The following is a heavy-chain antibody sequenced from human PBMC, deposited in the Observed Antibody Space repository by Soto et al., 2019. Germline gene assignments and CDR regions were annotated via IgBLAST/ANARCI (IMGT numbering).Heavy chain of an antibody. J-gene: IGHJ6*02. V-gene: IGHV1-69*13. CDR3: ARLLDYVPRRITIFGVVTDHYYYYGMDV. Sequence: GASVKVSCKASGGTFSSYAISWVRQAPGQGLEWMGGIIPIFGTANYAQKFQGRVTITADESTSTAYMELSSLRSEDTAVYYCARLLDYVPRRITIFGVVTDHYYYYGMDVWGQGTTVTVSS. CDR2: IIPIFGTA. D-gene: IGHD3-3*01. CDR1: GGTFSSYA.